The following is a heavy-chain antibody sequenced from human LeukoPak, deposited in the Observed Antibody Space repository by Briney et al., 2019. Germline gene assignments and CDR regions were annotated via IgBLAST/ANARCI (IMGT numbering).Heavy chain of an antibody. J-gene: IGHJ4*02. CDR3: GRAGGIPGSALDFDY. V-gene: IGHV4-59*11. CDR2: TSYRGST. CDR1: GGSISSHY. Sequence: SETLSLTCTVSGGSISSHYWSWIRQPPGKGLEWIGYTSYRGSTNYNPSLKSRVTISVDASKNQFSLRLSSVTAADTALYYCGRAGGIPGSALDFDYWGQGTLVTVSS. D-gene: IGHD3-10*01.